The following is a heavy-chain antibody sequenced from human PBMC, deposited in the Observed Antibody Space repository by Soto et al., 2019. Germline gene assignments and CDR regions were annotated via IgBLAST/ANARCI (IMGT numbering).Heavy chain of an antibody. CDR1: GFPFRSYA. J-gene: IGHJ4*02. CDR2: ISGSGEIT. D-gene: IGHD3-9*01. V-gene: IGHV3-23*01. CDR3: GKARYILVDQPLYFES. Sequence: GGSLRLSCAASGFPFRSYAMGWVRQAPGKGLEWISVISGSGEITLYTDSVKGRFTISRDFSNNTLSLQMNSLRADDTAIYYCGKARYILVDQPLYFESWGQGTLVTVYS.